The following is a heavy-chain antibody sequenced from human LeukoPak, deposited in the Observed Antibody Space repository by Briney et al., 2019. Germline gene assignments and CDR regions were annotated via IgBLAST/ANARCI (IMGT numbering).Heavy chain of an antibody. Sequence: ASVKISCKASGYTFTSYGISWVRQAPGQGLEWMGWISAYNGNTNYAQKLQGRVTMTTDTSTSTAYMELRSLRSDDTAVYYCARVLLYCSGGSCYFMDVWGQGTTVTVSS. V-gene: IGHV1-18*01. CDR3: ARVLLYCSGGSCYFMDV. CDR1: GYTFTSYG. CDR2: ISAYNGNT. J-gene: IGHJ6*02. D-gene: IGHD2-15*01.